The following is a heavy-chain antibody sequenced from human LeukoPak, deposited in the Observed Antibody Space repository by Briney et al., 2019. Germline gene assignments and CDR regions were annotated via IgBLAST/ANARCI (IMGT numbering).Heavy chain of an antibody. Sequence: PSETLSLTCAVYGGSFGGYYWSWIREPPGKGLEWIGEINHSGSTNYNPSLKSRVTISVGTSKNQFSLKLSSVTAADTAVYYCARVLEYRSGWYGEDYWGQGTLVTVSS. CDR2: INHSGST. J-gene: IGHJ4*02. CDR1: GGSFGGYY. D-gene: IGHD6-19*01. V-gene: IGHV4-34*01. CDR3: ARVLEYRSGWYGEDY.